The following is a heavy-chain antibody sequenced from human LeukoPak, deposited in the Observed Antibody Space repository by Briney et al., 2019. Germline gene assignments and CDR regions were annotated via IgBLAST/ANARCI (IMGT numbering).Heavy chain of an antibody. CDR2: ISSSGSTI. CDR1: GFTFNSYE. D-gene: IGHD6-19*01. CDR3: ARDAPYSSGWIIFDY. Sequence: GGSLRLSCVASGFTFNSYEMNWVRQTPEKGLEWVSYISSSGSTIYYADSVKGRFTISRDNAKNSLYLQMNSLRAEDTAVYYCARDAPYSSGWIIFDYWGQGTLVTVSS. V-gene: IGHV3-48*03. J-gene: IGHJ4*02.